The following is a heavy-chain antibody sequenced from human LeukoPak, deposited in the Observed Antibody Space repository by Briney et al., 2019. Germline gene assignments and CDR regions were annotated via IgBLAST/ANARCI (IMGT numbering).Heavy chain of an antibody. CDR1: VFTFSSYG. V-gene: IGHV3-23*01. Sequence: GGTLRLSCAASVFTFSSYGMSWVRQAPGKGLEWVSTISGSAGSTYYADSVKGRFTISRDNSKNTLYLQMNSLRAEDTAVYYCAKDGVPSRWFGRNYFDYWGQGTLVTVSS. J-gene: IGHJ4*02. CDR3: AKDGVPSRWFGRNYFDY. CDR2: ISGSAGST. D-gene: IGHD3-10*01.